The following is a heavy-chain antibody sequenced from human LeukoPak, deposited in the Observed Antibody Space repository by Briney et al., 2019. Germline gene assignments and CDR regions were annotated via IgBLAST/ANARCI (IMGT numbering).Heavy chain of an antibody. V-gene: IGHV4-61*05. CDR2: IYYSGST. J-gene: IGHJ4*02. CDR1: GGSISSSSYY. Sequence: SETLSLTCTVSGGSISSSSYYWGWIRQPPGKGLEWIGYIYYSGSTNYNPSLKSRVTISVDTSKNQFSLKLTSVTAADTAVYYCARAPSCSGGSCDDYWGQGTLVTVSS. D-gene: IGHD2-15*01. CDR3: ARAPSCSGGSCDDY.